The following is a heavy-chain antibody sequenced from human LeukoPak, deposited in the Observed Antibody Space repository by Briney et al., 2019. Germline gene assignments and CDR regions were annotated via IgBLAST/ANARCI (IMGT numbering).Heavy chain of an antibody. CDR3: ASLLGDKTIFDF. J-gene: IGHJ4*02. CDR2: IKRDGSGE. V-gene: IGHV3-7*01. CDR1: GLIFGSRW. Sequence: PRGSLRLSCAASGLIFGSRWMSWIRQAPGKGLEWVANIKRDGSGEYYLDSVKGRFTISRDNAKNSLYLQMNSLRAEDTAVYYCASLLGDKTIFDFWGQGTLVTVSS. D-gene: IGHD1-26*01.